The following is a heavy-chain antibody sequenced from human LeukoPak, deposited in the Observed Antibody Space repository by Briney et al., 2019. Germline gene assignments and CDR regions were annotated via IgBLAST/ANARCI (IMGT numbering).Heavy chain of an antibody. CDR2: TRNKANSYTT. V-gene: IGHV3-72*01. D-gene: IGHD4-11*01. CDR1: GFTFSDHY. Sequence: GGSLRLSCAASGFTFSDHYMDWVRQAPGKGLEWVGRTRNKANSYTTEYAASVKGRFTISRDDSKNSLYLQMNSLKTEDTAVYYCARDDYKVGASGSYGMDVWGQGTTVTVSS. CDR3: ARDDYKVGASGSYGMDV. J-gene: IGHJ6*02.